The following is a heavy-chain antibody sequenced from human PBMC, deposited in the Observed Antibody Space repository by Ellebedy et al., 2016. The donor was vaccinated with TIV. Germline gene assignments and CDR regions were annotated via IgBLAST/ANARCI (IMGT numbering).Heavy chain of an antibody. CDR1: GYTFTTYG. CDR2: INVGNGNT. J-gene: IGHJ6*02. V-gene: IGHV1-3*01. D-gene: IGHD2-2*02. Sequence: AASVKVSCKASGYTFTTYGIYWVRQAPGQRLEWMGSINVGNGNTKNSQKFQGRVTFTRDTFASTAYMEVSSLRSEDTAVYYCARKNHYNYGMDTWGQGTTVTVSS. CDR3: ARKNHYNYGMDT.